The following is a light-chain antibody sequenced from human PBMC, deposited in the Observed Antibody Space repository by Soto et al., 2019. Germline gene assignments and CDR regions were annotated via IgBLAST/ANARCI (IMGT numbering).Light chain of an antibody. CDR3: NKYQRSFT. J-gene: IGKJ1*01. CDR1: QSVDTW. CDR2: KVS. Sequence: DIQMTQSPATLSASLGERVTITCRASQSVDTWLAWYQQKPGKAPKFLISKVSNVASGVPSRFSGSGYGTDFTLTIRRLQPDVFYTYYCNKYQRSFTFGQGTKVEIK. V-gene: IGKV1-5*03.